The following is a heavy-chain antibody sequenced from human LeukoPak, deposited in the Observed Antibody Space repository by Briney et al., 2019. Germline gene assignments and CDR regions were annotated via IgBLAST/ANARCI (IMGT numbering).Heavy chain of an antibody. CDR3: ARGNWNDVGFDY. CDR2: INPNSGST. J-gene: IGHJ4*02. CDR1: GYTFTGYY. D-gene: IGHD1-20*01. V-gene: IGHV1-2*02. Sequence: ASVKVSCTASGYTFTGYYMHWVRQAPGQGLEWMGWINPNSGSTNYAQKFQGRVTMTRDTSISTAYMELSRLRSDDTAVYYCARGNWNDVGFDYWGQGTLVTVSS.